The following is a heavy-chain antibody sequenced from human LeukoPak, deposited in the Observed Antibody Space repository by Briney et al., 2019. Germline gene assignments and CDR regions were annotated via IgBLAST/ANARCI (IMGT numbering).Heavy chain of an antibody. CDR3: ASHSSSKRYYFDY. Sequence: SVKVSCKASGGTFSSYTISWVRQAPGQGLEWMGRIIPILGIANYAQKFRGRVTITADKSTSTAYMELSSLRSEDTAVYYCASHSSSKRYYFDYWGQGTLVTVSS. V-gene: IGHV1-69*02. J-gene: IGHJ4*02. D-gene: IGHD6-6*01. CDR2: IIPILGIA. CDR1: GGTFSSYT.